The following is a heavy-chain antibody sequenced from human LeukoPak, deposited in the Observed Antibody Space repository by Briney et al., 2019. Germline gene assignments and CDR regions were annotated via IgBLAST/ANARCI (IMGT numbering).Heavy chain of an antibody. D-gene: IGHD6-19*01. V-gene: IGHV3-64*01. CDR3: ARGSIAVAGTVDY. CDR2: ISSNGGST. CDR1: GFTFSSYA. J-gene: IGHJ4*02. Sequence: PGGSLRLSCAASGFTFSSYAMHWVRQAPGKGLEYVLAISSNGGSTYYANSVKGRFTISRDNSKNTLYLQMGSLRAEDMAVYYCARGSIAVAGTVDYWGQGTLVTVSS.